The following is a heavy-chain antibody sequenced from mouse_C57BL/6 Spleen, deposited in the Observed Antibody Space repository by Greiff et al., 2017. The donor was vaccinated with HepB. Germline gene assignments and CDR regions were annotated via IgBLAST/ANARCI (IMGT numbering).Heavy chain of an antibody. Sequence: EVHLVESGPGLVKPSQSLSLTCSVTGYSITSGYYWNWIRQFPGNKLEWMGYISYDGSNNYNPSLKNRISITRDTSKNQFFLKLNSVTTEDTATYYCAREASYGPYAMDYWGQGTSVTVSS. CDR1: GYSITSGYY. V-gene: IGHV3-6*01. J-gene: IGHJ4*01. CDR3: AREASYGPYAMDY. D-gene: IGHD1-1*02. CDR2: ISYDGSN.